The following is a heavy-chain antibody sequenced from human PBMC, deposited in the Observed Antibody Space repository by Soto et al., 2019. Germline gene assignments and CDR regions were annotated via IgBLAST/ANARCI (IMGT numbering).Heavy chain of an antibody. V-gene: IGHV1-69*13. CDR2: IIPIFGTA. D-gene: IGHD6-25*01. CDR1: GGTFSSYA. J-gene: IGHJ6*03. Sequence: SVKVSCKASGGTFSSYAISWVRQAPGQGLEWMGGIIPIFGTANYAQKFQGRVTITADESTSTAYMELSSLRAEDTAVYYCGGGSSSAAYYYYYMDVWGQGTTVTVSS. CDR3: GGGSSSAAYYYYYMDV.